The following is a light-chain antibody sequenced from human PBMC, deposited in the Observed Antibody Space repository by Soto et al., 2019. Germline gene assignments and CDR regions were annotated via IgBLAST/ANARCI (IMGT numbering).Light chain of an antibody. CDR3: QQYNGYSTWT. J-gene: IGKJ1*01. V-gene: IGKV1-5*01. Sequence: DIQMTQSPPTLSASVGDTVTITCRASQSVSIWLAWYQKKPGKAPQVLIWDASTLQRGVPSRFSGSGSGTEFTLTISSLQPEDFATYYCQQYNGYSTWTFGQGTKVDIK. CDR1: QSVSIW. CDR2: DAS.